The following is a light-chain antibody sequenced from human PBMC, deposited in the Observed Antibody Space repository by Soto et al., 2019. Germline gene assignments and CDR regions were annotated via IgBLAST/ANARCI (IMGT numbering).Light chain of an antibody. J-gene: IGKJ4*01. CDR1: QSISSW. Sequence: DIQMTPSPSTLSASVVDVVTITCLASQSISSWLAWYQQKPGKAPKLLIYAASSLQSGVPSRFSGSGSGTDFTLTISSLQPEDFATYYCQKSYSTPLNFGGGTTVAIK. CDR2: AAS. CDR3: QKSYSTPLN. V-gene: IGKV1-39*01.